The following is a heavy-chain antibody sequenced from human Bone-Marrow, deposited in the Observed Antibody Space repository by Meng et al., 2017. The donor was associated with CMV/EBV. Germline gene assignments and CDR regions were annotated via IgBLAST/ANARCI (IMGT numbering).Heavy chain of an antibody. Sequence: WRCIRQPPGTGLEWIGEITHSGSTNYTPSLKSRVTISVDTSKNQFSLKLSSVTAADTAVYYCARGRSPKYQLPSRSANYYYYYGMDVWGQGTTVTVSS. CDR3: ARGRSPKYQLPSRSANYYYYYGMDV. V-gene: IGHV4-34*01. D-gene: IGHD2-2*01. J-gene: IGHJ6*02. CDR2: ITHSGST.